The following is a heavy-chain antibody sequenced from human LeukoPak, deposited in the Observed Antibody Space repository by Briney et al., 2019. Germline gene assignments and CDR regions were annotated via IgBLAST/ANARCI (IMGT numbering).Heavy chain of an antibody. D-gene: IGHD3-22*01. Sequence: QAGGSLRLSCAGSGFSFSPYSMNWLRQAPGKGLEWVSYIDSSSGTIYYADSVRGRFTISGDNAKNSLYLQMNSLRAEDTAVYYCARVRSSYYYESSGYYHYDAFDIWGQGTTVIVSS. V-gene: IGHV3-48*01. J-gene: IGHJ3*02. CDR3: ARVRSSYYYESSGYYHYDAFDI. CDR2: IDSSSGTI. CDR1: GFSFSPYS.